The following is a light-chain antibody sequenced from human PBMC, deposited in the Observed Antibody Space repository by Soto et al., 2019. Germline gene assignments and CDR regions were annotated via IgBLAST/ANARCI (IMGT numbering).Light chain of an antibody. V-gene: IGLV1-44*01. Sequence: QSVLTQPPSASGTPGQRVTISCSGSSSSIGRNTVNWYQQLPGTAPKLLIYNNNQRPSGVPDRFSASKSATSASLAISGLQSEDEADYYCTAWDDSLDGYLFGTGTKVTVL. CDR1: SSSIGRNT. CDR3: TAWDDSLDGYL. J-gene: IGLJ1*01. CDR2: NNN.